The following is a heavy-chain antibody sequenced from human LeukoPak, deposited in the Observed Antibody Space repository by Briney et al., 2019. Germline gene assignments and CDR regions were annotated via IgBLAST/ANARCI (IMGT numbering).Heavy chain of an antibody. CDR1: GFTFSSYA. V-gene: IGHV3-23*01. Sequence: GGSLRLSCAASGFTFSSYAMTWVRQAPGKGLEWVSGISGSGGSTYYADSVKGRFTISRDTSKNTLYLQMNSLRAEDTAVYYCAKGYSSGWWGYYFDYWGQGTLVTVSS. D-gene: IGHD6-19*01. J-gene: IGHJ4*02. CDR2: ISGSGGST. CDR3: AKGYSSGWWGYYFDY.